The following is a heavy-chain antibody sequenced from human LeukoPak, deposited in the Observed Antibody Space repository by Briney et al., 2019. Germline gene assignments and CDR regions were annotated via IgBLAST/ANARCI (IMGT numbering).Heavy chain of an antibody. CDR2: ISGSGGST. J-gene: IGHJ4*02. Sequence: GGSLRLSRAASGFTFSSYAMSWVRQAPGKGLEWVSAISGSGGSTYYADSVKGRFTISRDSSKNTLYLQMNSLRAEDTAVYYCAKDAYPGRSSSSFDYWGQGTLVTVSS. CDR1: GFTFSSYA. CDR3: AKDAYPGRSSSSFDY. D-gene: IGHD6-6*01. V-gene: IGHV3-23*01.